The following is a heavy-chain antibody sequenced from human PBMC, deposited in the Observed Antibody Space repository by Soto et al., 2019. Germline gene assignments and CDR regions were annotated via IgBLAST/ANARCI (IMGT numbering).Heavy chain of an antibody. J-gene: IGHJ4*02. D-gene: IGHD6-19*01. CDR3: ARAGGLGAVAVDY. Sequence: QLQLQESGSGLVKPSQTLSLTCAVSGGSISSGGYSWSWIRPPPGKGLEWIGYIYHSGSTYYNPCLKSRVTISVDRSKNQFSLKLSSVTAADTAVYYCARAGGLGAVAVDYWGQGTLVTVSS. CDR1: GGSISSGGYS. V-gene: IGHV4-30-2*01. CDR2: IYHSGST.